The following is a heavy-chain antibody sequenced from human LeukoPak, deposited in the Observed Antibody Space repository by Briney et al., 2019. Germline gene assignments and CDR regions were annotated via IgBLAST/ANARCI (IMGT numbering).Heavy chain of an antibody. D-gene: IGHD2-21*02. CDR3: ARRAHCGGDCTRLYNSYFAMDV. J-gene: IGHJ6*02. CDR2: FCHGGSDT. Sequence: GESLKISCKGSGDIFTSNCIIWVRQVPGKGLECVGSFCHGGSDTRCSPSFQGRVTISADMSINTAYLQWSSLRASDSAIYYCARRAHCGGDCTRLYNSYFAMDVWGQGTTVTVSS. CDR1: GDIFTSNC. V-gene: IGHV5-51*01.